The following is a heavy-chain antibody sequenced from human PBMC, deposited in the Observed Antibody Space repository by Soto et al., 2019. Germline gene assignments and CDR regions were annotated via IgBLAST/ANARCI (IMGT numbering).Heavy chain of an antibody. J-gene: IGHJ6*02. Sequence: ASVKVSCKASGYTFTSYYMHWVRQAPGQGLEWMGIINPSGGSTSYAQKFQGRVTMTRDTSTSTVYMELSSLRSEDTAVYYCAREETSYYGSGSYHGHYYYGMDVWGQGTTVTVS. D-gene: IGHD3-10*01. CDR2: INPSGGST. CDR3: AREETSYYGSGSYHGHYYYGMDV. CDR1: GYTFTSYY. V-gene: IGHV1-46*01.